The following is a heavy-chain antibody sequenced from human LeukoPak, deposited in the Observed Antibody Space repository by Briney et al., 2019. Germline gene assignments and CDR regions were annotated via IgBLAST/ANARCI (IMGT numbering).Heavy chain of an antibody. CDR3: ARGGHGAADQ. Sequence: GGSLRLSCAASRFTFSDYYMSWSRQAPGKGLEWLSYISPSTTHTSYADSVKGRFTISRDNAKNLLFLQMNSLRAEDTAVYYCARGGHGAADQWGQGTLVTVSS. CDR2: ISPSTTHT. J-gene: IGHJ5*02. CDR1: RFTFSDYY. V-gene: IGHV3-11*05. D-gene: IGHD1-26*01.